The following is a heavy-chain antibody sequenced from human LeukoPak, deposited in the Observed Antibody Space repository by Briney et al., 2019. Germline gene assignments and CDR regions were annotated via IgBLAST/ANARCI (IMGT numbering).Heavy chain of an antibody. CDR2: FDPKSGAT. Sequence: ASVKVSCKASGHTFSGYYVHWVRQAPGQGLEWMGWFDPKSGATNYAQKFQDRVTMTRDTSINTAYMELWRLRSDDTAVYYCARGTYGDHFDYWAQGTLVTVSS. V-gene: IGHV1-2*02. CDR1: GHTFSGYY. D-gene: IGHD4-17*01. CDR3: ARGTYGDHFDY. J-gene: IGHJ4*02.